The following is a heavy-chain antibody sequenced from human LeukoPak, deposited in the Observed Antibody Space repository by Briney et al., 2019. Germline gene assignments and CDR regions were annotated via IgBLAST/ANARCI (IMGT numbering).Heavy chain of an antibody. CDR3: ARGLWFGEKGPFDY. CDR1: GGSISSSNW. Sequence: SETLSLTCAVSGGSISSSNWWSWGRPPPGKGLEWIGGIHHSGSTNYNPSLKSRVTISVDKSKNQFSLKLSSVTAADTAVYYCARGLWFGEKGPFDYWGQGTLVTVSS. D-gene: IGHD3-10*01. CDR2: IHHSGST. V-gene: IGHV4-4*02. J-gene: IGHJ4*02.